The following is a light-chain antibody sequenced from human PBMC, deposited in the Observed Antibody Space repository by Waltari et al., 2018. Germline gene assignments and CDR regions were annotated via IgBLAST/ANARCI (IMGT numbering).Light chain of an antibody. CDR2: DAS. CDR3: QKRYNWPSIT. Sequence: EVVLIQTPATLSLSPGERATLPCRASQRVSNYLAWYQQKPGQAPRLLISDASNRATGIPARLRGSGSGTDFTLTITSLETEDFALYYCQKRYNWPSITFGQGTRME. J-gene: IGKJ5*01. CDR1: QRVSNY. V-gene: IGKV3-11*01.